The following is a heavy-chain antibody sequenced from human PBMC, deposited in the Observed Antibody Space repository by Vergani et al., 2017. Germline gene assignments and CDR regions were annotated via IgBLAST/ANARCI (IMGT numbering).Heavy chain of an antibody. Sequence: QLQLQESGPGLVKPSETLSLTCTVSGGSISSSSYYWGWIRQPPGQGLGWIGSIYYSGSTYYNPSLKSRVTISVDTSKNQFSLKLSSVTAADTAVYYCARLLDGRRGVYFDYWGQGTLVTVSS. CDR2: IYYSGST. D-gene: IGHD1-26*01. CDR3: ARLLDGRRGVYFDY. V-gene: IGHV4-39*01. CDR1: GGSISSSSYY. J-gene: IGHJ4*02.